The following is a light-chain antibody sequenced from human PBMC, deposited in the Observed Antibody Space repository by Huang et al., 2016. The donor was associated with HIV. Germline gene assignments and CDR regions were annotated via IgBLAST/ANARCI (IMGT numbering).Light chain of an antibody. CDR3: QQSYRAPLT. CDR2: SAS. CDR1: QSVTHS. J-gene: IGKJ4*01. Sequence: DIQMTQSPSSLSAFVGDRVTITCRASQSVTHSLHWYQQKPGKAPKLLIYSASSLQSGVPSRFSGTVSGTYFTLTINSLQPEDFATYYCQQSYRAPLTFGGGTRVEIK. V-gene: IGKV1-39*01.